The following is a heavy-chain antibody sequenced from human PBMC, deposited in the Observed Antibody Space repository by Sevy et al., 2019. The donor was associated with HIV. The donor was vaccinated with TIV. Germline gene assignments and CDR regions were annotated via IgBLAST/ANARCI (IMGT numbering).Heavy chain of an antibody. CDR2: VSGSGGST. J-gene: IGHJ6*02. D-gene: IGHD2-15*01. Sequence: GGSLRLSCAASGFTFSTYAMSWVRRAPGKGLEWVSAVSGSGGSTDYADSVKGRFTISRDKVKNTLYLQMNSLRVADTAVYFCAKGDRTFYGLDVWGQGTTVTVSS. V-gene: IGHV3-23*01. CDR1: GFTFSTYA. CDR3: AKGDRTFYGLDV.